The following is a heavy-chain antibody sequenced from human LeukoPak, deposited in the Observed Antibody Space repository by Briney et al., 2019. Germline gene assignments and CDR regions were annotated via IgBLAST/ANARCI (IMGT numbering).Heavy chain of an antibody. CDR2: IYYSGST. CDR1: GGSISSGGYY. Sequence: SQTLSLTCTVSGGSISSGGYYWSWIRQHPGKGLEWIGYIYYSGSTYYNPSLQSRVTISVDTSKNQFSLKLSSVTAADTAVYYCARESSSLYYYYGMDVWGQGTTVTVSS. CDR3: ARESSSLYYYYGMDV. D-gene: IGHD6-6*01. J-gene: IGHJ6*02. V-gene: IGHV4-31*03.